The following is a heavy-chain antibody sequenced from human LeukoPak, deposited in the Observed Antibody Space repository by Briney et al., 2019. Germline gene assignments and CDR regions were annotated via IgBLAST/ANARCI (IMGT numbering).Heavy chain of an antibody. CDR2: INPKIADT. V-gene: IGHV1-2*02. D-gene: IGHD3-22*01. CDR3: ARSLPYDNRNPHIDH. Sequence: ASVKVSCKAPGYTFNDFYVHWVRQAPGQGLEWMGWINPKIADTIYAQSVRGRVTMTRDTSITTAYLELSSLRSDDTAVYYCARSLPYDNRNPHIDHWGQGTLITVSS. J-gene: IGHJ4*02. CDR1: GYTFNDFY.